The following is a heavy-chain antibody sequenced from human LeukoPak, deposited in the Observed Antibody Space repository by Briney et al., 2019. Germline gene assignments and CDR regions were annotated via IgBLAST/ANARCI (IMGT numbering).Heavy chain of an antibody. D-gene: IGHD1-26*01. CDR1: GFTFSNYW. CDR2: VKQDGSET. Sequence: PGGSLRLSCTASGFTFSNYWMSWVRQAPGKGLEWVASVKQDGSETYYVDSVKGRFTISRDNAKNSLYLLMNSLRAEDTAVYYCARQVEYSGSFRLDYWGQGTLVTVSS. V-gene: IGHV3-7*01. CDR3: ARQVEYSGSFRLDY. J-gene: IGHJ4*02.